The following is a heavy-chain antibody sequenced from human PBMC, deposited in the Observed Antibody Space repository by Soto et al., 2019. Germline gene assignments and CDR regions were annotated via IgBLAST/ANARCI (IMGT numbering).Heavy chain of an antibody. CDR2: IYYSGSK. Sequence: SETLSLTCSVSGDSINNGDCYWSWLRQLPGKGLEWIGYIYYSGSKYYNPSLKSRVSMSVDTSKNHFSLNLTSVTAADTAVYYCAREKEDDSGDYNAFDIWGQGTVVTVSS. CDR3: AREKEDDSGDYNAFDI. V-gene: IGHV4-30-4*01. D-gene: IGHD4-17*01. CDR1: GDSINNGDCY. J-gene: IGHJ3*02.